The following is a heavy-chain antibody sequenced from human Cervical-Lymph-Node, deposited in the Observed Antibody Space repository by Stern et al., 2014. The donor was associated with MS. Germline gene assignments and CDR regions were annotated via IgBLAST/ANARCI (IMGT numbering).Heavy chain of an antibody. CDR3: AHTTVTFDEAYGLDV. D-gene: IGHD4-17*01. CDR2: IYWEAAE. V-gene: IGHV2-5*09. Sequence: QVTLRESGPTLVKPTQTLTLTCTFSGFSLNTSGEGVGWIRQPPGKALEWLAVIYWEAAERYRPFLNSVLTPSNATPKNPDVPLMANMDPVDTGTYYCAHTTVTFDEAYGLDVWGQGTTVTVSS. CDR1: GFSLNTSGEG. J-gene: IGHJ6*02.